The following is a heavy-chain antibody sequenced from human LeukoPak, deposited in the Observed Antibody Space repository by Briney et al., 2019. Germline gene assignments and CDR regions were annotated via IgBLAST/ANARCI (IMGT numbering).Heavy chain of an antibody. Sequence: GGSLRLSCAASGFTFSSYEMNWVRQAPGKGLEWVSYISSSGSTIYYADSVKGRLTISRDNAKNSLYLQMNSLRAEDTAVYYCARDLKWELLRLGYYYGMDVWGQGTTVTVSS. J-gene: IGHJ6*02. CDR2: ISSSGSTI. V-gene: IGHV3-48*03. CDR3: ARDLKWELLRLGYYYGMDV. CDR1: GFTFSSYE. D-gene: IGHD1-26*01.